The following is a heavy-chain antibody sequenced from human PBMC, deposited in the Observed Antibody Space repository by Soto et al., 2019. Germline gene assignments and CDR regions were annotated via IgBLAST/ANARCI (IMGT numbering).Heavy chain of an antibody. CDR1: ALRFSGYT. D-gene: IGHD4-4*01. CDR3: ARDLINTVADFEF. CDR2: ISGTGGSI. Sequence: PGESLKVSCAGSALRFSGYTMDWVRQPPGKRLEWVASISGTGGSIHYADSVKGRFTISKDSAKSSLYLQMNSLTVEDTAVYYCARDLINTVADFEFWGPATLVIVSS. J-gene: IGHJ4*02. V-gene: IGHV3-21*01.